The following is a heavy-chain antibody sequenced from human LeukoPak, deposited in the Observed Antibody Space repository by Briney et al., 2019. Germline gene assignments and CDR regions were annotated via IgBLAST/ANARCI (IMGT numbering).Heavy chain of an antibody. D-gene: IGHD3-10*01. Sequence: SETLSLTCTVSGGSISSSSYYWGWIRQPPGKGLEWIGSIYYSGSTYYNPSLKSRVTMSVDTSKNQFSLKLSSVTAADTAVYYCARESYYYGSVSFDYWGQGTLVTVSS. V-gene: IGHV4-39*07. CDR1: GGSISSSSYY. CDR3: ARESYYYGSVSFDY. CDR2: IYYSGST. J-gene: IGHJ4*02.